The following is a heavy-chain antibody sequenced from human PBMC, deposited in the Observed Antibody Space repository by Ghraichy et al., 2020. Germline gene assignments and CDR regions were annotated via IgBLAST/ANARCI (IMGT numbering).Heavy chain of an antibody. Sequence: GGSLRLSCAASGFTFSSFAMSWVRQAPGKGLEWVSSMSGSGSMTYHAESAKGRFTISRDNSKNTLYLQVNSLRAEDTAVYYCAGVAVGATRGWFDPWGQGTLVTVSS. CDR2: MSGSGSMT. D-gene: IGHD1-26*01. CDR1: GFTFSSFA. CDR3: AGVAVGATRGWFDP. J-gene: IGHJ5*02. V-gene: IGHV3-23*01.